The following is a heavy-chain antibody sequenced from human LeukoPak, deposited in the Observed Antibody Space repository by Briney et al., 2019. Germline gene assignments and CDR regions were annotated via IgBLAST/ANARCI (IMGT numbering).Heavy chain of an antibody. J-gene: IGHJ4*02. V-gene: IGHV3-7*01. CDR3: ARWYSYGSYYFDY. Sequence: PGGSLRLSCAASGFTFSSYWMSWVRQAPGKGLEWVANIKQDGSEKYYVDSVKGRFTISRDNAKNSLYLQMNSLRAEDTAVYYCARWYSYGSYYFDYWGQGTLVTVSS. D-gene: IGHD5-18*01. CDR1: GFTFSSYW. CDR2: IKQDGSEK.